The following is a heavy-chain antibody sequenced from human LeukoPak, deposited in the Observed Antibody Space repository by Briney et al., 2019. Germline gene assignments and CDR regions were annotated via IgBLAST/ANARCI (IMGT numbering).Heavy chain of an antibody. V-gene: IGHV1-2*02. D-gene: IGHD2-2*01. CDR3: ARLGRYCTSTFCYLDY. J-gene: IGHJ4*02. CDR1: GYTFTGYY. Sequence: GASVKVSCKASGYTFTGYYMQWVRQAPGQGLEWMGWINPNSGDTNYAQKFRGRVTMTRDTSISTAYMDLSRLTSDDTAVYYCARLGRYCTSTFCYLDYWGQGTLVTVSS. CDR2: INPNSGDT.